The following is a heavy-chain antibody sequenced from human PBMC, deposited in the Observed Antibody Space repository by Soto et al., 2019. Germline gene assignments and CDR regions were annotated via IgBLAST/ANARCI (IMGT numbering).Heavy chain of an antibody. J-gene: IGHJ5*02. D-gene: IGHD2-2*01. Sequence: QVQLQQWGAGLLKPSETLSLTCAVYGGSFSGYYWSWIRQPPGKGLEWIGEINHSGSTNYNPSLKSRVTISVDTSKHQFSLKLSSVTAADTAVYYCSRTPRDIVVVPAASKGSWFDPWGQGTLVTVSS. CDR2: INHSGST. V-gene: IGHV4-34*01. CDR3: SRTPRDIVVVPAASKGSWFDP. CDR1: GGSFSGYY.